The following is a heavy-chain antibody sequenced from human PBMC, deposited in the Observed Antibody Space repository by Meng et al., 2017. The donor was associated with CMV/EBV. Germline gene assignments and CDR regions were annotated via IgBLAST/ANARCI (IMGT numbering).Heavy chain of an antibody. J-gene: IGHJ3*02. CDR3: ARDVFRGEAFDI. CDR1: GFSFRLYE. Sequence: GESLKISCEASGFSFRLYEMNWVRQAPGKGLEWVSYISSSGSTTHYAESVKGRFTISRENAKNSVYLQMNTLRAEDTAVYYCARDVFRGEAFDIWGQWTMVTVSS. D-gene: IGHD3-3*01. CDR2: ISSSGSTT. V-gene: IGHV3-48*03.